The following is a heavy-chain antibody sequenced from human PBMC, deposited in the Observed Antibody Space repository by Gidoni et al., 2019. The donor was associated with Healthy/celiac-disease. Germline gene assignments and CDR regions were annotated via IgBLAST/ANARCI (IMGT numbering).Heavy chain of an antibody. CDR3: ARAYYDFWSGYPPGWFDP. CDR2: IYTSGST. V-gene: IGHV4-61*02. Sequence: QVQLQESGPGLVKPSQTMSLTCTVSGGSISSGSYYWSWIRQPAGKGLEWIGRIYTSGSTNYNPSLKSRVTIAVDKSKNQFSSQLSSVTAADTAVYYCARAYYDFWSGYPPGWFDPWGQGTLVTVSS. CDR1: GGSISSGSYY. J-gene: IGHJ5*02. D-gene: IGHD3-3*01.